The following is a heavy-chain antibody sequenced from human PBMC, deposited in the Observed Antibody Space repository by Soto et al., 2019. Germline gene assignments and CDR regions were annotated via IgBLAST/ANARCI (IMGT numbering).Heavy chain of an antibody. J-gene: IGHJ5*02. CDR1: GFTFSSYW. CDR2: INSDGSST. D-gene: IGHD3-10*01. V-gene: IGHV3-74*01. CDR3: ARGSYYGSGSQNWFDP. Sequence: GGSLRLSCAASGFTFSSYWMHWVRQAPGKGLVGVSRINSDGSSTSYADSVKGRFTISRDNAKNTLYLQMNSLRAEDTAVYYCARGSYYGSGSQNWFDPWGQGTLVTVSS.